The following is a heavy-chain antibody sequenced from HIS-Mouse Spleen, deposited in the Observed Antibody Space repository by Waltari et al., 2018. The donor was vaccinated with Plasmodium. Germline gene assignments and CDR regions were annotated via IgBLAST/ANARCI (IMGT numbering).Heavy chain of an antibody. CDR2: IRGSGGRT. CDR3: AKSSKGTGDLWDY. D-gene: IGHD7-27*01. CDR1: GFTFRSYA. J-gene: IGHJ4*02. Sequence: EVQLFESGGGLVQPGGSLRLPCAASGFTFRSYAMSWVPRAPGKGLEWVSAIRGSGGRTYYADSGKGRFTISRDNSKNTLYLQMNSLRAEDTAVYYCAKSSKGTGDLWDYWGQGTLVTVSS. V-gene: IGHV3-23*01.